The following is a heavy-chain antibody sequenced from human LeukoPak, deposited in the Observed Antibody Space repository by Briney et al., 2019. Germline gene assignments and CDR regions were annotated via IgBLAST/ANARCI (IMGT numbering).Heavy chain of an antibody. Sequence: ASVKVSCKASGYTFTSYAMNWVRQAPGQGLEWMGWINTNTGNPTYAQGFTGRFVFSLDTSVSTAYLQISSLKAEDTAVYYCAKNGDRGAYCSGGTCYPYYYHYMDVWGKGTTVTISS. CDR2: INTNTGNP. V-gene: IGHV7-4-1*02. D-gene: IGHD2-15*01. CDR1: GYTFTSYA. J-gene: IGHJ6*03. CDR3: AKNGDRGAYCSGGTCYPYYYHYMDV.